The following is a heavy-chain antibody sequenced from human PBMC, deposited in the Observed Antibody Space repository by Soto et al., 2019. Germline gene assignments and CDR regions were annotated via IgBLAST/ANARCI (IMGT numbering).Heavy chain of an antibody. CDR1: GFTFSSYG. V-gene: IGHV3-33*01. CDR2: IWYDGSNK. Sequence: QVQLVESGGGVVQPGRSLRLSCAASGFTFSSYGMHWVRQAPGKGLEWVAVIWYDGSNKYYADSVKGRFTISRDNSKNTLYLQMNSLRAEDTAVYYCARDSTHAVAGFDYWGQGTLVTVSS. J-gene: IGHJ4*02. CDR3: ARDSTHAVAGFDY. D-gene: IGHD6-19*01.